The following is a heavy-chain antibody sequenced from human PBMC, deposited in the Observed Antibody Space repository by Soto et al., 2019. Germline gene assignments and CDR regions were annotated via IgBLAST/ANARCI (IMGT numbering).Heavy chain of an antibody. J-gene: IGHJ6*01. V-gene: IGHV5-51*01. Sequence: GESLKISFKGSGYSFTSYLIGWVRQMPGKGLEWMGIIYPGDSDTRYSPSFQAQVTISADKSISTAYLQWSSLKASDTAMYYCARYGTIAARPPQNDYCCYGMDVSGQMTTITLYS. CDR1: GYSFTSYL. CDR2: IYPGDSDT. D-gene: IGHD6-6*01. CDR3: ARYGTIAARPPQNDYCCYGMDV.